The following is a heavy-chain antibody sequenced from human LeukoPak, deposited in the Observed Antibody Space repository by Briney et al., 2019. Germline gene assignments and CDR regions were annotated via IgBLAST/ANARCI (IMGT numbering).Heavy chain of an antibody. Sequence: TLSLTCTVSGASISSGSHHWSWIRQPAGKGLEWIGRIYTSGSTNYNPSLKSRVSISVYMSKNQFSLKLSSVTAADTAVYYCARDKGGFLYFGEYDPWGQGTLVTVSS. D-gene: IGHD3-10*01. V-gene: IGHV4-61*02. CDR2: IYTSGST. J-gene: IGHJ5*02. CDR1: GASISSGSHH. CDR3: ARDKGGFLYFGEYDP.